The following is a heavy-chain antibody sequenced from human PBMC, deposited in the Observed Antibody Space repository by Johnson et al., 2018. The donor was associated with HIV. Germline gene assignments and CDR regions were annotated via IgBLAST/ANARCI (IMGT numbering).Heavy chain of an antibody. CDR1: GFTFSSYA. D-gene: IGHD6-13*01. CDR2: IAWDGSSA. J-gene: IGHJ3*02. Sequence: VQVVESGGGVVQPGRSLRLSCAASGFTFSSYAMHWVRQAPGTGLEWVSLIAWDGSSAYYADSVKGRFTIARDNSKNSLYLEMNSLRAEDTALYYCAKGYSSTWHDAFNIWGQGTMVTVSS. V-gene: IGHV3-43D*03. CDR3: AKGYSSTWHDAFNI.